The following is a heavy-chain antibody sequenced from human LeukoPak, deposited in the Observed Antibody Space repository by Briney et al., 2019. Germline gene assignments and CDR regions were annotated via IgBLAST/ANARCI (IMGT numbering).Heavy chain of an antibody. J-gene: IGHJ4*02. Sequence: PSETLSLTCTVSGYSISSGYYWGWIRQPPGKGLEWIGSIYHSGSTYYNPSLKSRVTISVDTSKNQFSLKLSSVTAADTAVYYCARVWAQYSYGSNYFDYWGQGTLVTVSS. D-gene: IGHD5-18*01. V-gene: IGHV4-38-2*02. CDR1: GYSISSGYY. CDR3: ARVWAQYSYGSNYFDY. CDR2: IYHSGST.